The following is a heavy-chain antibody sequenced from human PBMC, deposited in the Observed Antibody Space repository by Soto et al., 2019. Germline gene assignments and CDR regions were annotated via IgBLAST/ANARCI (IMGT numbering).Heavy chain of an antibody. V-gene: IGHV4-31*03. CDR1: GDSISSGGYY. Sequence: PSETLSLTCTVSGDSISSGGYYWSWIRQHPGKGLEWIGYIYYSGSTYYNPSLKSRVTISEDTSKSHLSLKLTSVTAADTAVYYCAQMVRGVIGWFDPWGQGTLVTVSS. D-gene: IGHD3-10*01. J-gene: IGHJ5*02. CDR3: AQMVRGVIGWFDP. CDR2: IYYSGST.